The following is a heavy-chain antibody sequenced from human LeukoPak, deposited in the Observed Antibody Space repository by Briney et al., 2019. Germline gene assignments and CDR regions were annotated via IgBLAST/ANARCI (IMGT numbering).Heavy chain of an antibody. CDR2: IYHSGST. V-gene: IGHV4-30-2*01. J-gene: IGHJ3*02. CDR1: GGSISSGGYS. Sequence: KASETLSLTCAVSGGSISSGGYSWSWIRQPPGKGLEWIGYIYHSGSTYYNPSLKSRVTISVDRSKNQFSLKLSSVTAADTAVYYCARSRSGYSYDHAAFEIWGQGTMVTVSS. D-gene: IGHD5-18*01. CDR3: ARSRSGYSYDHAAFEI.